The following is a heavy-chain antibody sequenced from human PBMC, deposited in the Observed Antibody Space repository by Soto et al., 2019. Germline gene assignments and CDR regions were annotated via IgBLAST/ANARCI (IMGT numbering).Heavy chain of an antibody. D-gene: IGHD6-13*01. Sequence: ASVKVSCKVSGYTLTELSMHWVRQAPGKGLEWRGGFDPEDGETIDAQKFQGRVTMTEDTSTDTAYMELSSLRSEDTAVYYCATDLGIAAAGNRGSYYYYMDVWGKGTTVTVSS. CDR1: GYTLTELS. V-gene: IGHV1-24*01. CDR2: FDPEDGET. J-gene: IGHJ6*03. CDR3: ATDLGIAAAGNRGSYYYYMDV.